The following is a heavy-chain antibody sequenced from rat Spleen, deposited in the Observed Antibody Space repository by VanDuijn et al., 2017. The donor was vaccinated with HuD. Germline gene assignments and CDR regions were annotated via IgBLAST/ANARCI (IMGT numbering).Heavy chain of an antibody. CDR2: IWTGGST. Sequence: QVQLKESGPGLVQPSQTLSLTCTVSGFSLSRHGVIWVRQPPGKGLEWMGIIWTGGSTDYNSALMSRLSITRGTSKSQVFLKVNSLQIDDTAIYFCSRSYGGYTQHWFPYWGQGTLVTVSS. CDR3: SRSYGGYTQHWFPY. V-gene: IGHV2-16*01. D-gene: IGHD1-11*01. J-gene: IGHJ3*01. CDR1: GFSLSRHG.